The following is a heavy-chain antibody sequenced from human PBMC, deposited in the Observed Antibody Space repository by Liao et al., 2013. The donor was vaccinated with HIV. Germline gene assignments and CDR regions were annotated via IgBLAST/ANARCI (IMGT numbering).Heavy chain of an antibody. J-gene: IGHJ4*02. D-gene: IGHD3-22*01. Sequence: QLQLQESGPGLVKPSETLSLTCTVSGGSIRSSSYYWGWIRQPPGKGLEWIGSIYYSGSTYYNPSLKSRVTISVDTSKNQFSLKLSSVTAADTAVYYCARVPLLLRHPYYSDYWGQGTLVTVSS. CDR1: GGSIRSSSYY. V-gene: IGHV4-39*07. CDR2: IYYSGST. CDR3: ARVPLLLRHPYYSDY.